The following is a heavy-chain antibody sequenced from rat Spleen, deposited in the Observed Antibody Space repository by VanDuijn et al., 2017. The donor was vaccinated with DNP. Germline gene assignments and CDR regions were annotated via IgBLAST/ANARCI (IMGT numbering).Heavy chain of an antibody. CDR1: GFTFSNYD. Sequence: EVQLVESGRGLVQPGRSLKLSCAASGFTFSNYDMAWVRQAPNKGLEWVATISTSGGSTYYRDSVRGRFTLSRDNAKSTLYLQMDSLRSEDTATYYCASGLYWGQGVMVTVSS. V-gene: IGHV5-25*01. CDR2: ISTSGGST. J-gene: IGHJ2*01. D-gene: IGHD4-1*01. CDR3: ASGLY.